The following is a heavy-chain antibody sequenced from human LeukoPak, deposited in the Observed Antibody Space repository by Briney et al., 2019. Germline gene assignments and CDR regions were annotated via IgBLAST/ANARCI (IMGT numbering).Heavy chain of an antibody. J-gene: IGHJ4*02. Sequence: PSETLSLTCTVSGGSITGYYWSWIRQPPGKGLEWIAYIYCTGSTNYNPSLKSRVTISVDTSKNQFSLKLGSVTAADTAVYYCARDTLDYFDYWGQGTLVTVSS. CDR1: GGSITGYY. V-gene: IGHV4-59*01. CDR2: IYCTGST. CDR3: ARDTLDYFDY.